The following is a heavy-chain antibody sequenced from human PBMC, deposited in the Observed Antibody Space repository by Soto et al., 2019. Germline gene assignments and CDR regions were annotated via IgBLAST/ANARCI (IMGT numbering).Heavy chain of an antibody. CDR1: GFTFRSFT. J-gene: IGHJ5*02. Sequence: VSLILSCAASGFTFRSFTMNWVRQAAGKGLEWVSTISSNSAYIYYTDALRGRFTISRDNAKNSLHLQMNSLRAEDTAVYYCTRDASRDSSARGWFDPWGPGTLVTVSS. V-gene: IGHV3-21*01. CDR3: TRDASRDSSARGWFDP. D-gene: IGHD6-13*01. CDR2: ISSNSAYI.